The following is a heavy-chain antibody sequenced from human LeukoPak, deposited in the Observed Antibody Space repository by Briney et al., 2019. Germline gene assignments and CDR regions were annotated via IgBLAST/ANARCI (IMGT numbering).Heavy chain of an antibody. CDR2: IYYSGST. D-gene: IGHD3-3*01. Sequence: PSETLSLTCTVSGGSISSYYWSWIRQPPGKGLEWIGYIYYSGSTNYNPSLKSRVTISVDTSKNQFSLKLSSVTAADTAVYYCAKTTIFGVVITGGFDPWGQGTLVTVSS. CDR1: GGSISSYY. J-gene: IGHJ5*02. V-gene: IGHV4-59*01. CDR3: AKTTIFGVVITGGFDP.